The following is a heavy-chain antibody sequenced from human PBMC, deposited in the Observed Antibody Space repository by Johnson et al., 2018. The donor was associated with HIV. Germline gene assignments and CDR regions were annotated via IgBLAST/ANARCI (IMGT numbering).Heavy chain of an antibody. CDR2: ISSNGGST. Sequence: VQLVESGGDLVQPGVSLRLSCAASGFTFSSYAMHWVRQAPGKGLEYVSAISSNGGSTYYANSVKGRFTISRDNSKNTLYLQMGSLRVEDMAVYYCARSDVDIVATILFDIWGQGTMVTVSS. V-gene: IGHV3-64*01. D-gene: IGHD5-12*01. J-gene: IGHJ3*02. CDR3: ARSDVDIVATILFDI. CDR1: GFTFSSYA.